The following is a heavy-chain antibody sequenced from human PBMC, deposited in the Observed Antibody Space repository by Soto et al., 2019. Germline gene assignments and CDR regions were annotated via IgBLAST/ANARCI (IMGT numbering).Heavy chain of an antibody. CDR1: GYTFTSYG. Sequence: ASVKVSCKASGYTFTSYGISWVRQAPGQGLEWMGWISAYNGNTNYAQKLQGRVTMTTDTSTSTAYMELRSLRSDDTAVYYCARDLVVRGSYYYYGMDVWGQGTTVTVSS. CDR2: ISAYNGNT. J-gene: IGHJ6*02. CDR3: ARDLVVRGSYYYYGMDV. D-gene: IGHD3-10*01. V-gene: IGHV1-18*01.